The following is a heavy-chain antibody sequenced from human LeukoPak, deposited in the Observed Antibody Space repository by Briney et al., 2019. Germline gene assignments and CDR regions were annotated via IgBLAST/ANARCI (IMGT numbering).Heavy chain of an antibody. V-gene: IGHV3-33*01. CDR3: ARERAPFDGLDH. J-gene: IGHJ4*02. CDR1: GFTFSDYG. CDR2: LWSDGTTN. Sequence: GRSLRLSCAASGFTFSDYGMQWVRQAPGKGLEWVAVLWSDGTTNYCADSVKGRFTFSRDNSKNTLHLEMNSLRAEDTALYYCARERAPFDGLDHWGQGTLVTVSS.